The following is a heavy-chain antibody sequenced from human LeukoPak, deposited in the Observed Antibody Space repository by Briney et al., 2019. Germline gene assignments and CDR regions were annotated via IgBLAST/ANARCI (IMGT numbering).Heavy chain of an antibody. Sequence: SETLSLTCSVSGDSISSSDYYWGWIRQPPGKGLEWIGTFYHSGSTFYNSSLRSRVTISVDTSKNQFSLKLSSVTAADTAVYYCARTLGYFDYWGQGTLVTVSS. CDR2: FYHSGST. CDR3: ARTLGYFDY. J-gene: IGHJ4*02. CDR1: GDSISSSDYY. V-gene: IGHV4-39*07.